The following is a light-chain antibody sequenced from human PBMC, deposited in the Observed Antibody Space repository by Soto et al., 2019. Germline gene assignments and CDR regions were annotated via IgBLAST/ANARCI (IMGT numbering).Light chain of an antibody. CDR1: QSVTSS. CDR3: QQYSDWPPLT. V-gene: IGKV3-15*01. Sequence: EIVMTQSPATLSVSPGERATLSCRASQSVTSSLAWYQHKPGQAPRLLIYGASTRATGVPDRFSGSGSGTEFALIISSLQSEDCAVYYCQQYSDWPPLTFGGGTKVDIK. J-gene: IGKJ4*01. CDR2: GAS.